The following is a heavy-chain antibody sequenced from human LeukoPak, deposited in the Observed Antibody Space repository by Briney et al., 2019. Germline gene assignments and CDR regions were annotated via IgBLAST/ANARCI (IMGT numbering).Heavy chain of an antibody. CDR1: GGTFSSYA. J-gene: IGHJ6*04. V-gene: IGHV1-69*13. Sequence: ASVKVSCKASGGTFSSYAISWVRQAPGQGLEWMGGIIPIFGTANYAQTFQGRVTITADESTSTAYMELSSLRSEDTAVYYCARNTRDILTGYYYYYYGMDVWGKGTTVTVSS. CDR2: IIPIFGTA. CDR3: ARNTRDILTGYYYYYYGMDV. D-gene: IGHD3-9*01.